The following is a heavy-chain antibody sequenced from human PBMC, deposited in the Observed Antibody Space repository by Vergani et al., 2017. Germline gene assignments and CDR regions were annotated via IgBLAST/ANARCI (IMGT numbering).Heavy chain of an antibody. V-gene: IGHV1-69*08. CDR3: AREGSYYESTGFGPGGSFD. CDR2: VIPHLVIT. J-gene: IGHJ4*02. D-gene: IGHD1-26*01. CDR1: GGTFGSHT. Sequence: QVQLEQSGAEVKKPGSSVTVSCRASGGTFGSHTISWVRQAPGQGLEWVGRVIPHLVITTLAQHLQGRVIITADKSTDTAYMELISLRPEDTAVYYCAREGSYYESTGFGPGGSFDWGPGTLVAVSS.